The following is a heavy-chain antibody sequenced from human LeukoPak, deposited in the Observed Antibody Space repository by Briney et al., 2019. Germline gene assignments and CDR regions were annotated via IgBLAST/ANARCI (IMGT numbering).Heavy chain of an antibody. J-gene: IGHJ3*02. CDR2: ISSSSSYI. D-gene: IGHD2-21*02. CDR1: GFTFSSYS. V-gene: IGHV3-21*01. Sequence: GGSLRLSCAASGFTFSSYSMNWVRQAPGKGLEGVSSISSSSSYIYYADSVKGRFTISRDNAENSLYLQMNSLRAEDTAVYYCARDRQVVTMAFDIWGQGTMVTVSS. CDR3: ARDRQVVTMAFDI.